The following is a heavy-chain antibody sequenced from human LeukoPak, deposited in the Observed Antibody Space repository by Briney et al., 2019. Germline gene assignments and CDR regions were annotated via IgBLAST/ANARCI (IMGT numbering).Heavy chain of an antibody. CDR1: GFTFSSYS. D-gene: IGHD5-18*01. CDR2: ISGSSSTI. CDR3: ARDLGYSYGFYYYYYYMDV. Sequence: GGSLRLSCAASGFTFSSYSMNWVRQAPGKGLEWVSYISGSSSTIYYADSVKGRFTISRDNAKNSLYLQMNSLRAEDTAVYYCARDLGYSYGFYYYYYYMDVWGKGTTVTVSS. J-gene: IGHJ6*03. V-gene: IGHV3-48*01.